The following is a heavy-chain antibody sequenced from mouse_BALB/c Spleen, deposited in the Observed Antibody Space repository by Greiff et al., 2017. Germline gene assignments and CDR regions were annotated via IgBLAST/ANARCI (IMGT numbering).Heavy chain of an antibody. CDR1: GFTFSSFG. CDR3: ASSYDYDVGWFAY. Sequence: EVKLVESGGGLVQPGGSRKLSCAASGFTFSSFGMHWVRQAPEKGLEWVAYISSGSSTIYYADTVKGRFTISRDNPKNTLFLQMTSLRSEDTAMYYCASSYDYDVGWFAYWGQGTLVTVSA. J-gene: IGHJ3*01. D-gene: IGHD2-4*01. CDR2: ISSGSSTI. V-gene: IGHV5-17*02.